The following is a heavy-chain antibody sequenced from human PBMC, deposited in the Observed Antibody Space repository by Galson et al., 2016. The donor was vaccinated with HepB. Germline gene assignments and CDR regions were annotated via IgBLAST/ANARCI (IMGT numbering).Heavy chain of an antibody. CDR1: GFIFSVYN. CDR3: ARDDYFRLGY. CDR2: ITSSSDTM. Sequence: SLRLSCAASGFIFSVYNMNWARQAPGKGLEWIAWITSSSDTMYYEDSVKGRFTISRDNAKNSLHLEMNSLRDEDTAVYYCARDDYFRLGYWGQGTLVTVSS. J-gene: IGHJ4*02. V-gene: IGHV3-48*02. D-gene: IGHD3-16*01.